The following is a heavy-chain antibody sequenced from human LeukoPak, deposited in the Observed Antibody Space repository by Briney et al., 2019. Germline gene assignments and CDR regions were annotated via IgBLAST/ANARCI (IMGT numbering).Heavy chain of an antibody. CDR1: GFTFSSYA. CDR3: ARDPFDY. Sequence: GGSLRLSCAASGFTFSSYAMHWVRQAPGKGLEYVSAISSNGGSTYYANSVKGRFTISRDNSKNTLYLQMGSLRAEDMAVYYCARDPFDYWGQGALVTVSP. CDR2: ISSNGGST. V-gene: IGHV3-64*01. J-gene: IGHJ4*02.